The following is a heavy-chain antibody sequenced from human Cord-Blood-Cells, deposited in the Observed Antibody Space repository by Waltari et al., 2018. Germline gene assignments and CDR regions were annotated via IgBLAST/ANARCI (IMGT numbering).Heavy chain of an antibody. J-gene: IGHJ4*02. Sequence: QVQLVESGGGVVQPGRSLRLSCAAPGFTFCSSGMHWVRQAPGKGLEWVAVISYDGSNKYYADSVKGRFTISRDNSKNTLYLQMNSLRAEDTAVYYCAKDSSAADYWGQGTLVTVSS. CDR3: AKDSSAADY. CDR1: GFTFCSSG. D-gene: IGHD6-13*01. V-gene: IGHV3-30*18. CDR2: ISYDGSNK.